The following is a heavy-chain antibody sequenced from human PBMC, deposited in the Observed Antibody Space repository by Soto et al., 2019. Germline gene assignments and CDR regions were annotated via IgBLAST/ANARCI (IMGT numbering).Heavy chain of an antibody. Sequence: GSLRLSCAASGFTFSSYEMNWVRQAPGRGLVWVSNISRGGGTIYYADSVRSRFTVSRDNAKNSMDLQMNSLRAEDTAVYYWARDEAAAGIFGHWGQGTLVTVSS. CDR1: GFTFSSYE. V-gene: IGHV3-48*03. CDR2: ISRGGGTI. CDR3: ARDEAAAGIFGH. J-gene: IGHJ4*02. D-gene: IGHD6-13*01.